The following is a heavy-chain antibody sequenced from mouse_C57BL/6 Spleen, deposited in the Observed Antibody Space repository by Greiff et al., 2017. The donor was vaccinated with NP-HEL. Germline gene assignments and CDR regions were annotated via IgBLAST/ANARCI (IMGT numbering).Heavy chain of an antibody. CDR3: ASSFDY. Sequence: VKLMESGPELVKPGASVKISCKASGYAFSSSWMNWVKQRPGKGLEWIGRIYPGDGDTNYNGKFKGKATLTADKSSSTAYMQLSSLTSEDSAVYFCASSFDYWGQGTTLTVSS. J-gene: IGHJ2*01. CDR1: GYAFSSSW. CDR2: IYPGDGDT. V-gene: IGHV1-82*01.